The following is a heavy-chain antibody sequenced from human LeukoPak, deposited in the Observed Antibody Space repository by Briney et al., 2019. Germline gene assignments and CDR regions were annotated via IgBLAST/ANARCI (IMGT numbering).Heavy chain of an antibody. V-gene: IGHV3-30-3*01. CDR2: ISYDGSNK. Sequence: GGSLRLSCAASGFTFSSYAMHWVRQAPGKGLEWVAVISYDGSNKYYADSVKGRFTISRDNSKNTLYLQMNSLRAEDTAVYYCARSRIAAAGTGGYYFDYWGQGTLVTVSS. CDR1: GFTFSSYA. J-gene: IGHJ4*02. D-gene: IGHD6-13*01. CDR3: ARSRIAAAGTGGYYFDY.